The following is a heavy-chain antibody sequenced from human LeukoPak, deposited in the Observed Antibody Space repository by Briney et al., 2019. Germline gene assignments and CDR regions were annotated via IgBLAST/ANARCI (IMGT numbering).Heavy chain of an antibody. CDR2: IKQDGSEK. CDR3: AKGARGSLDP. CDR1: GFTFSNYW. D-gene: IGHD3-10*01. J-gene: IGHJ5*02. Sequence: PGGSLRLSCAASGFTFSNYWMSWVRQAPGKRLEWVANIKQDGSEKYYVDSVKGRFTISRDNAKNSLYLQMNSLRAEDTAVYYCAKGARGSLDPWGQGTLVTVSS. V-gene: IGHV3-7*03.